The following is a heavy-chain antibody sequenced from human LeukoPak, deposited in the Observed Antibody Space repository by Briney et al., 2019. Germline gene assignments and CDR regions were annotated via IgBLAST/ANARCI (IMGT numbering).Heavy chain of an antibody. J-gene: IGHJ4*02. CDR3: ARVHDFWSGISDY. V-gene: IGHV4-34*01. CDR2: INHSGST. CDR1: GGSFSGYY. Sequence: SETLSLTCAVYGGSFSGYYWSWIRQPPGKGLEWIGEINHSGSTNYNPSLKSRVTISVDTSKNQFSLKLSSVTAADTAVYYCARVHDFWSGISDYWGQGTLVTVSS. D-gene: IGHD3-3*01.